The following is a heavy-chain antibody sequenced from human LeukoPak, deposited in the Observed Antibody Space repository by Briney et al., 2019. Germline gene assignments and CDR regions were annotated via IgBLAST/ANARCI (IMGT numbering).Heavy chain of an antibody. J-gene: IGHJ6*03. D-gene: IGHD3-9*01. CDR3: ARNFATRDRYFYYYYMDV. Sequence: PSQTLSLTCSISGGSLNPCDSSLTWIRQPAGKGLEWIGHISTIGATDYNASLKSRVRMSVDRSTNQFSLMLSSVTAADTAVYYCARNFATRDRYFYYYYMDVWGKGTTVTVSS. CDR1: GGSLNPCDSS. CDR2: ISTIGAT. V-gene: IGHV4-61*09.